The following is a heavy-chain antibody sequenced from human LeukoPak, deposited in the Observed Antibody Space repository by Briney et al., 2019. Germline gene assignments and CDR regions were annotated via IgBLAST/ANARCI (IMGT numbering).Heavy chain of an antibody. Sequence: GASVKASCKASGYTFTSYYMHWVRQAPGQGLEWMGIINPSGGSTSYAQKFQGRVTMTRDTSTSTVYMELSSLRSDDTAVYYCARDRGGRDWFDPWGQGTLVTVSS. CDR3: ARDRGGRDWFDP. D-gene: IGHD6-25*01. J-gene: IGHJ5*02. CDR2: INPSGGST. CDR1: GYTFTSYY. V-gene: IGHV1-46*01.